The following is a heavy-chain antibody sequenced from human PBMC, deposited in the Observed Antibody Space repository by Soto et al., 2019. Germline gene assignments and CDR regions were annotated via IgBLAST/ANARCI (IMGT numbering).Heavy chain of an antibody. CDR2: IIPIFGTA. CDR3: ARGGYYDSSGYYPGGAIFDY. J-gene: IGHJ4*02. V-gene: IGHV1-69*01. D-gene: IGHD3-22*01. Sequence: QVQLVQSGAEVKKPGSSVKVSCKASGGTFSSYAISWVRQAPGQGLEWMGGIIPIFGTANYAQKFQGRVTISADEATCTAYMELSSLRSEDTAVYYCARGGYYDSSGYYPGGAIFDYWGQGTLVTVSS. CDR1: GGTFSSYA.